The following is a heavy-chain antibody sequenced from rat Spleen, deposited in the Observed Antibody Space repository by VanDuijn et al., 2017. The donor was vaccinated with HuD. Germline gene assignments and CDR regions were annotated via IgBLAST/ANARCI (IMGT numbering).Heavy chain of an antibody. D-gene: IGHD1-12*01. J-gene: IGHJ2*01. V-gene: IGHV5S14*01. CDR2: ISTGGDET. Sequence: EVQLVETGGGLVQLGRSLKLSCAASGFTFSHYGMAWVRQTPTKGLEWVASISTGGDETYNRDSVKGRFTISRDDAKHTQYLQMDSLRSEDTAIYYCTRQRGDGSYHGGLDYWGQGVMVTVSS. CDR1: GFTFSHYG. CDR3: TRQRGDGSYHGGLDY.